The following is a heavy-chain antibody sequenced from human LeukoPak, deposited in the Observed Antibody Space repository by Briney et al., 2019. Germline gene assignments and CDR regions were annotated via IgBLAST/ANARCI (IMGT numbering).Heavy chain of an antibody. Sequence: SGGSLRLSCAASGFTFSSYGMHWVRQAPGKGLEWVAFIRYDGSNKYYADSVKSRFTISRDNSKNTLYLQMNSLRAEDTAVYYCAKVAVTTFGWFDPWGQGTLVTVSS. CDR3: AKVAVTTFGWFDP. CDR2: IRYDGSNK. D-gene: IGHD3-10*02. V-gene: IGHV3-30*02. J-gene: IGHJ5*02. CDR1: GFTFSSYG.